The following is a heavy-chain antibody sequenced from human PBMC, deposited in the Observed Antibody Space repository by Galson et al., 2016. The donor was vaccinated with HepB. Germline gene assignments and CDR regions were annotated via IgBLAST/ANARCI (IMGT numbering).Heavy chain of an antibody. D-gene: IGHD6-13*01. CDR1: GGSFRNYY. Sequence: LSLTCAVYGGSFRNYYWSWIRLPPGKGLEWIGEINQSGSTNYNPSLKSRVAISVDTSRNEFSLRLSSVTAADTAVYYCAREHYTSSWYSQAQRRKNDAFDIWGQGTMVTVSS. J-gene: IGHJ3*02. CDR3: AREHYTSSWYSQAQRRKNDAFDI. V-gene: IGHV4-34*01. CDR2: INQSGST.